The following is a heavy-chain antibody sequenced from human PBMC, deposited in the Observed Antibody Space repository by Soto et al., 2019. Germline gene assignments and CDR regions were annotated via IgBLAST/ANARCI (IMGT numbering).Heavy chain of an antibody. Sequence: QVQLQQSGPGQVKPSQTLSLTCASSGDSGSTNSATWDWIGQSRAKGLEWLVRTYYRSRWDYDYAASVKGRININPDTSNNQVSLHLDSVTPDDTAVYYCARLIGNSWLDSWGQGTLVTVSS. D-gene: IGHD2-8*01. V-gene: IGHV6-1*01. CDR2: TYYRSRWDY. CDR3: ARLIGNSWLDS. J-gene: IGHJ5*01. CDR1: GDSGSTNSAT.